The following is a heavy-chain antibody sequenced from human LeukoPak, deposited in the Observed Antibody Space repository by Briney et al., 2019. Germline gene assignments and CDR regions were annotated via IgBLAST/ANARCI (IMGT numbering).Heavy chain of an antibody. CDR3: AKMGGYFDWLMAHFDY. CDR1: GFTFSSYA. V-gene: IGHV3-23*01. J-gene: IGHJ4*02. D-gene: IGHD3-9*01. CDR2: ISGSGGST. Sequence: GGSLRLSCAASGFTFSSYAMSWVRQAPGKGLEWVSAISGSGGSTYYADSVKGRFTISRDNSKNTLYLQVNSLRAEDTAVYYCAKMGGYFDWLMAHFDYWGQGTLVTVSS.